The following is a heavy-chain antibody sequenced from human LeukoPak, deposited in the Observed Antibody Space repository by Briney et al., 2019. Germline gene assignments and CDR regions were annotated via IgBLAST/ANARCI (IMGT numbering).Heavy chain of an antibody. D-gene: IGHD3-22*01. J-gene: IGHJ1*01. CDR2: IIPIFGTA. V-gene: IGHV1-69*05. Sequence: SVKVSCKASGGTFSSYAISWVRQDPGQGLEWMGGIIPIFGTANYAQKFQGRVTITTDESTSTAYMELSSLRSEDTAVYYCARGGYYYDSSGYLRPEYFQHWGQGTLVTVSS. CDR3: ARGGYYYDSSGYLRPEYFQH. CDR1: GGTFSSYA.